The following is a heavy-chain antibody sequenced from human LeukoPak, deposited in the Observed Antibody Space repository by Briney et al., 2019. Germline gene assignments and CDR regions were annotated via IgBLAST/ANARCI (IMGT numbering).Heavy chain of an antibody. D-gene: IGHD2-2*01. CDR2: INPNSGGT. CDR1: GYTFTGYY. CDR3: AGARKVVVPAALDY. Sequence: ASVKVSCKASGYTFTGYYMHWVRQAPGQGLEWMGWINPNSGGTNYAQKFQGRVTMTRDTSTSTVYMELSSLRSEDTAVYYCAGARKVVVPAALDYWGQGTLVTVSS. J-gene: IGHJ4*02. V-gene: IGHV1-2*02.